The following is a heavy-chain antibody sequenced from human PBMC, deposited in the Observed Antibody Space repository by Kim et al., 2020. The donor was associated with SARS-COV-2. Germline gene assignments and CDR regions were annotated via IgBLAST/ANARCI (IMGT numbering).Heavy chain of an antibody. Sequence: GGSLRLSCAASGFIFDDYAMHWVRQAPGKGLEWVSGISWNSGIIDYAESVKGRFIISRDLANNSLYLQMNTLRTEDTAFYYCAKASDYQLFPPDSWGQGTLVTVSS. CDR1: GFIFDDYA. V-gene: IGHV3-9*01. J-gene: IGHJ4*02. CDR3: AKASDYQLFPPDS. CDR2: ISWNSGII. D-gene: IGHD2-2*01.